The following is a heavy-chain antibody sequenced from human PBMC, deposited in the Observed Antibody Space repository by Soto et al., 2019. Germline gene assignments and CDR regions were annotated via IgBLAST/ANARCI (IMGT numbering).Heavy chain of an antibody. CDR2: IYSGGST. V-gene: IGHV3-53*02. J-gene: IGHJ6*02. D-gene: IGHD5-12*01. Sequence: EVQLVETGGGLIQPGGSLRLSCAASGFTVSSNYMSWVRQAPGKGLEWVSVIYSGGSTYYADSVKGRFTISRDNFKNTPYLQMNSLRAEDTAVYYCARAGYRSYGMDVWGQGTTVTVSS. CDR1: GFTVSSNY. CDR3: ARAGYRSYGMDV.